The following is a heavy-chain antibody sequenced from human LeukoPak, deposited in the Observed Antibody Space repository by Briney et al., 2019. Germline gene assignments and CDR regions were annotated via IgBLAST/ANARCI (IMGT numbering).Heavy chain of an antibody. V-gene: IGHV3-66*01. J-gene: IGHJ6*02. CDR2: IYSGGST. D-gene: IGHD5-24*01. CDR3: ASRDKGYYYGMDV. CDR1: GFTVSSNY. Sequence: GGSLRLSCAASGFTVSSNYMSWVRQAPGKGLEWVSLIYSGGSTYYVDSVQGRSTISRDNSKNTLYLQMNSLRAGDTAVYYCASRDKGYYYGMDVWGQGTTVTVSS.